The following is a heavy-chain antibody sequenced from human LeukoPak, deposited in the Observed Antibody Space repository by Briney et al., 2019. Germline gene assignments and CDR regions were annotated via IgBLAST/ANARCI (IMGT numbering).Heavy chain of an antibody. CDR1: GGSISSCY. Sequence: SETLSLTCTVSGGSISSCYWSWIRQPAGKGLEWIGRIYTSGSTNYNPSLKSRVTMSVDTSKNQFSLKLSSVTAADTAVYYCAREDIVVVPAAIVWYFDLWGRGTLVTVSS. CDR3: AREDIVVVPAAIVWYFDL. J-gene: IGHJ2*01. V-gene: IGHV4-4*07. D-gene: IGHD2-2*02. CDR2: IYTSGST.